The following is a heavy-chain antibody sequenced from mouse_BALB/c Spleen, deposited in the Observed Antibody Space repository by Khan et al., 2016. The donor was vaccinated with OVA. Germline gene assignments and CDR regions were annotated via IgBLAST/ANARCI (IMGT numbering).Heavy chain of an antibody. D-gene: IGHD1-2*01. Sequence: QVQLQQSGPELVKPGASVKISCKASGYSFTNYYIHWVKQRPGQGLEWIGWIFPGIDNTKYNEKFKGKATLTTDTSSSTVSMLLSSLTSEDSAVYFCARGCYGYVTYFDYWGQGTTLTVSS. CDR2: IFPGIDNT. J-gene: IGHJ2*01. CDR1: GYSFTNYY. CDR3: ARGCYGYVTYFDY. V-gene: IGHV1-66*01.